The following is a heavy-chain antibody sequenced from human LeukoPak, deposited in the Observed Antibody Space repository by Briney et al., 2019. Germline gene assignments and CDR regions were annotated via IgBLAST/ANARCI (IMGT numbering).Heavy chain of an antibody. Sequence: GGSLRLSCAASGFTFSSYWMSWVRQAPGKGLEWVANIKQDGSEKYYVGSVKGRFTISRDNAKNSLYLQMNSLRAEDTAVYYCARDRVLLWFGDYYYYYMDVWGKGTTVTVSS. J-gene: IGHJ6*03. CDR3: ARDRVLLWFGDYYYYYMDV. V-gene: IGHV3-7*01. D-gene: IGHD3-10*01. CDR1: GFTFSSYW. CDR2: IKQDGSEK.